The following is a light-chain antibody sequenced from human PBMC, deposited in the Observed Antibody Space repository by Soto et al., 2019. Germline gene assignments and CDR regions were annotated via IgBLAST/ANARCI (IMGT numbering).Light chain of an antibody. Sequence: EIVLTQSLGTLSLSPGERATLSCRASQSVGNNYLAWYQQKPGQAPRFLIYDASSSATGIPDRFSGSGSGTDFTLTISRLEPEDFAVYYCEQYGSTPLTFGGGTKVEIK. CDR2: DAS. CDR1: QSVGNNY. J-gene: IGKJ4*01. V-gene: IGKV3-20*01. CDR3: EQYGSTPLT.